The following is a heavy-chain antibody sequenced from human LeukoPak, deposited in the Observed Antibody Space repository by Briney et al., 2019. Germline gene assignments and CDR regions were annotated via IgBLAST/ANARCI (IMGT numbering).Heavy chain of an antibody. CDR1: GFTFGNYA. D-gene: IGHD2-2*01. V-gene: IGHV3-23*01. Sequence: GGSLRLSCAASGFTFGNYAMTWVRQAPGKGLEWVSAISGSGGSTYYADSVKGRFTISRDNSKNTLYLQMNSLRAEDTAVYYCAKDLSSSTPRSRFDYWGQGTLVTVFS. CDR3: AKDLSSSTPRSRFDY. J-gene: IGHJ4*02. CDR2: ISGSGGST.